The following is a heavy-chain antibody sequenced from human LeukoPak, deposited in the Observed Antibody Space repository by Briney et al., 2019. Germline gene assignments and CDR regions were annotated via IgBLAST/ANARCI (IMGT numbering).Heavy chain of an antibody. CDR2: TYSSGST. V-gene: IGHV4-4*07. Sequence: PSETLSLTCTVSGASITSYYWTWTRQPAGKGLEWIGRTYSSGSTNYNPSLKSRVTMSIDTSKNQVSLRLNSVTAADTAVYYCARGSSGYYYGWGQGTLVTVSS. D-gene: IGHD3-22*01. J-gene: IGHJ4*02. CDR1: GASITSYY. CDR3: ARGSSGYYYG.